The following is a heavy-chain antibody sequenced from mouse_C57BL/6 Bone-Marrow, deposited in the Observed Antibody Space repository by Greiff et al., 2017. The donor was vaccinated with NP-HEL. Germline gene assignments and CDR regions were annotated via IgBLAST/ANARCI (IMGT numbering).Heavy chain of an antibody. CDR1: GFTFSSYA. CDR3: ARDLVITFDY. V-gene: IGHV5-4*01. CDR2: ISDGGSYT. Sequence: EVHLVESGGGLVKPGGSLKLSCAASGFTFSSYAMSWVRQTPEKRLEWVATISDGGSYTYYPDNVKGRFTISRDNAKNNLYLQMSHLKSEDTAMYYCARDLVITFDYWGQGTTLTVSS. D-gene: IGHD2-13*01. J-gene: IGHJ2*01.